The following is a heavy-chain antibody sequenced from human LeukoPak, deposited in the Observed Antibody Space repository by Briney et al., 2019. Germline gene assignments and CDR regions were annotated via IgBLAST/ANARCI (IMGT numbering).Heavy chain of an antibody. J-gene: IGHJ3*02. CDR3: AAISGGAFDI. CDR2: IYYSGSV. Sequence: SDTLSLTCAVSGYSISSSNWWGWIRQPPGRGLEWVGHIYYSGSVYYNPSFKSRVTMSEDTSKNQFSLKLSSVTDVDTAVYYCAAISGGAFDIWGQGTMVTVSS. CDR1: GYSISSSNW. D-gene: IGHD1-26*01. V-gene: IGHV4-28*05.